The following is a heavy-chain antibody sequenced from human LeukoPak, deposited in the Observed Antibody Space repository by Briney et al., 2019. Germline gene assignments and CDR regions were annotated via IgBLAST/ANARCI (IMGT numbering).Heavy chain of an antibody. J-gene: IGHJ4*02. CDR1: GYTFTNYG. V-gene: IGHV1-18*01. Sequence: ASVKVSCKTSGYTFTNYGFSWVRQAPGQGLEWMGWISAYSGITNYAQKLQGRVTMTTDTSTSTAYMELRRLRSDDTAVYYCARTESYNNYPDYWGQGTLVAVS. CDR3: ARTESYNNYPDY. CDR2: ISAYSGIT. D-gene: IGHD4-11*01.